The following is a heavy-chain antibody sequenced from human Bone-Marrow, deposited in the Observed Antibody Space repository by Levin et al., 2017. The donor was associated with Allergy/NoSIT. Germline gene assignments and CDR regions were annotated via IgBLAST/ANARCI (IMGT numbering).Heavy chain of an antibody. CDR2: IDPSDSYT. CDR3: ARRITAMVTGDAFDI. J-gene: IGHJ3*02. CDR1: GYSFTSYW. D-gene: IGHD5-18*01. V-gene: IGHV5-10-1*01. Sequence: GESLKISCKGSGYSFTSYWISWVRQMPGKGLEWMGRIDPSDSYTNYSPSFQGHVTISADKSISTAYLQWSSLKASDTAMYYCARRITAMVTGDAFDIWGQGTMVTVSS.